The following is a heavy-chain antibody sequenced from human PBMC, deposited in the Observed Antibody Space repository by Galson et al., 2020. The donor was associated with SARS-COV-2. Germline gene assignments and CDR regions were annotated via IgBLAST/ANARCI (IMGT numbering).Heavy chain of an antibody. J-gene: IGHJ5*02. D-gene: IGHD2-21*01. Sequence: GESLKISCAASGFTFSKYAMNWVRQAPGKGLEWVSAITGSGETTYYADSVKGRFTVSRDNSQNTLYLQIHSLRAEDTAVYYCAKEAWVEELLSPIDLWGQGALVTVS. CDR3: AKEAWVEELLSPIDL. CDR2: ITGSGETT. CDR1: GFTFSKYA. V-gene: IGHV3-23*01.